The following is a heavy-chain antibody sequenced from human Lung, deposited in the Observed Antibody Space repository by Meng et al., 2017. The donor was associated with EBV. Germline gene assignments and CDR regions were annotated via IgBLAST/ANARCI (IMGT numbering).Heavy chain of an antibody. Sequence: HLGLLVGGRPQPGCSLRSSCASFCFTFSSYGMHWARQSPGKGLEWGAVIWYDGSNKYYADSVKGRFTISRDNSKNTLYLQMNSLRAEDTAVYYCARGYSSSNYFDYWGQGTLVTVSS. CDR3: ARGYSSSNYFDY. J-gene: IGHJ4*02. CDR1: CFTFSSYG. D-gene: IGHD6-6*01. CDR2: IWYDGSNK. V-gene: IGHV3-33*01.